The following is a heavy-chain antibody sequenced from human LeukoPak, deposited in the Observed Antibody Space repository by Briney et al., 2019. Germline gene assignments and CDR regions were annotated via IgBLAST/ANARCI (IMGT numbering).Heavy chain of an antibody. Sequence: GGSLRLSCAASGFTFDDYAMHWVRQAPGKGLEWVSGISWNSGSIDYADSVKGRFTISRDNAKNSLYLQMNSLRAEDMALYYCASGGCSAITCSFRHWGQGTLVTVSS. V-gene: IGHV3-9*03. D-gene: IGHD2-15*01. CDR1: GFTFDDYA. CDR2: ISWNSGSI. J-gene: IGHJ1*01. CDR3: ASGGCSAITCSFRH.